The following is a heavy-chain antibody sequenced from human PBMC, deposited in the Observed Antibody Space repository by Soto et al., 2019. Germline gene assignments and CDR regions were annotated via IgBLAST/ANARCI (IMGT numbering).Heavy chain of an antibody. Sequence: SETLSLTCTVSGGSIYRSGYYWGWIRQPPGRGLEWIGNIDYNGVTYSNPSLKSRVTISRDTSKNQFSLKLTSVTAADTALYYCGKVLVGATGHTDSDPWGPGTLVTVSS. CDR3: GKVLVGATGHTDSDP. D-gene: IGHD2-15*01. V-gene: IGHV4-39*01. CDR2: IDYNGVT. J-gene: IGHJ5*02. CDR1: GGSIYRSGYY.